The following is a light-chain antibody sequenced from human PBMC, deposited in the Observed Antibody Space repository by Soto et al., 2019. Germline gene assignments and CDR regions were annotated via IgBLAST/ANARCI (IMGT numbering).Light chain of an antibody. CDR1: QDIAGY. Sequence: DIQVTQSPSSVSASVGDRVTIARRASQDIAGYLAWYQHTTGRAPELLIHAASSLQSGVPSRFRGSGSGTDFTLTINSLQPEDFETYYCQQAYSFPITFGQGTRLEIK. CDR3: QQAYSFPIT. V-gene: IGKV1D-12*01. J-gene: IGKJ5*01. CDR2: AAS.